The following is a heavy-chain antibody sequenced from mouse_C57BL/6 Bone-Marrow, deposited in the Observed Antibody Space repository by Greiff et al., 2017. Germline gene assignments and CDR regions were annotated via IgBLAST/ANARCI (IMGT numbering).Heavy chain of an antibody. CDR1: GFTFSDYG. V-gene: IGHV5-17*01. D-gene: IGHD2-5*01. CDR3: AVAYYSNYVPWFAY. Sequence: EVKLVESGGGLVKPGGSLKLSCAASGFTFSDYGMHWVRQAPEKGLEWVAYISSGSSTIYYADTVKGRFTISRDKAKNTLFLQMTSLRSEDTAMYYCAVAYYSNYVPWFAYWGQGTLVTVSA. J-gene: IGHJ3*01. CDR2: ISSGSSTI.